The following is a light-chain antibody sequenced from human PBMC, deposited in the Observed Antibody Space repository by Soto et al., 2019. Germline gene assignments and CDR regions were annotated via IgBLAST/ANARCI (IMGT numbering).Light chain of an antibody. Sequence: QSALTQPDSVSGSPGQSITISCTGTSSDVGGYHYVSWYQQHPGKAPKLMIDEVSNRPSGVSNRFSGSKSGNTASLTISGLQAEDEADYYCSSYTISSTTSVFGNGTKLTVL. CDR1: SSDVGGYHY. CDR3: SSYTISSTTSV. CDR2: EVS. V-gene: IGLV2-14*01. J-gene: IGLJ1*01.